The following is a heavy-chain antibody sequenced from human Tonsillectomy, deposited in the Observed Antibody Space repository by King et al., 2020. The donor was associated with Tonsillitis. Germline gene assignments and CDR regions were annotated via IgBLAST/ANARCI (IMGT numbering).Heavy chain of an antibody. Sequence: QLQESGPGVVKPSETLSLTCTVSGGSLRSSDHYWAWIRQPPGKGLGWIGYIYYSGTVFSNPSLESRFTISGGTSENRLSLKLSSVTAADTAVYFCARYVSGSFDYWGQGALVTVSS. CDR3: ARYVSGSFDY. CDR2: IYYSGTV. D-gene: IGHD1-26*01. V-gene: IGHV4-39*01. CDR1: GGSLRSSDHY. J-gene: IGHJ4*02.